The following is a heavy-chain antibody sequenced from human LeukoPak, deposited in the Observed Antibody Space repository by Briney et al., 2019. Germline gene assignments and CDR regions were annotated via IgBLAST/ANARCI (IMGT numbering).Heavy chain of an antibody. J-gene: IGHJ5*02. D-gene: IGHD1-26*01. CDR2: FDPEDGET. CDR1: GYTLTELS. Sequence: ASVKVSCKVSGYTLTELSMHWVRQAPGKGLEWMGGFDPEDGETIYAQKFQGRVTMTEDTSTDTAYMKLSSLRSEDTAVYYCATVPSPRSYGADNWFDPWGQGTLVTVSS. CDR3: ATVPSPRSYGADNWFDP. V-gene: IGHV1-24*01.